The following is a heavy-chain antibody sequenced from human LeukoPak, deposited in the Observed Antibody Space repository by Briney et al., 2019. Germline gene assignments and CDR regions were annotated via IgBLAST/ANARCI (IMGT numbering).Heavy chain of an antibody. V-gene: IGHV1-18*01. CDR1: GYTFTSYG. CDR2: ISAYNGNT. D-gene: IGHD4-17*01. J-gene: IGHJ5*02. CDR3: ASTTVTTSGVYWFDL. Sequence: ASVKVSCKASGYTFTSYGISWVRQAPGQGLEWMGWISAYNGNTNYAQKLQGRVTMTTDTSTSTAYMELRSLRSDDTAVYYCASTTVTTSGVYWFDLWGQGTLVTVSS.